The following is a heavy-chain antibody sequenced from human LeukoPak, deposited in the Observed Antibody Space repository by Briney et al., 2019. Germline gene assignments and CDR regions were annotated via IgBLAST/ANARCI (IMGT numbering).Heavy chain of an antibody. D-gene: IGHD3-10*01. CDR2: IRYNGNNQ. CDR3: AKDSAFYYIDV. CDR1: GFTFNNYG. V-gene: IGHV3-30*02. J-gene: IGHJ6*03. Sequence: GGSLRLSCAASGFTFNNYGMHWVRQAPGKGLEWVAFIRYNGNNQYYADSVKGRFAISRDNSKNTLYLQMNSLKGDDTAVYYCAKDSAFYYIDVWGKGTTVIISS.